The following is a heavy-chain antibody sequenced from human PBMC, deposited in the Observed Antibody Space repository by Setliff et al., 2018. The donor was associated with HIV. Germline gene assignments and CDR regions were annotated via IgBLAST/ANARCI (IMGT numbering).Heavy chain of an antibody. Sequence: SVKVSCKASGHTPRHYGINWIRQAPGQGLEWVGSLLPVLGEPHYAPRFQGRVTITADDSTNKAYLELSNLRFDDTATYYCARGVLYGLSEYWGTGSLVTVSS. CDR2: LLPVLGEP. CDR3: ARGVLYGLSEY. CDR1: GHTPRHYG. V-gene: IGHV1-69*11. D-gene: IGHD3-10*01. J-gene: IGHJ4*02.